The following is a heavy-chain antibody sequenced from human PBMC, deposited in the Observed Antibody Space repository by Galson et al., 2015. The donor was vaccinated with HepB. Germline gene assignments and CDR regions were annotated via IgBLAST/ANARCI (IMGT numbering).Heavy chain of an antibody. CDR3: AHRHVSRGYTDY. D-gene: IGHD5-18*01. V-gene: IGHV2-5*02. CDR1: GFSLSTSGVG. Sequence: PALVKPTQTLTLTCTFSGFSLSTSGVGVGWVRQPPGKALEWLALIYWDDDKRYSPSLKSRLTITKDTSKNQVVLTMTNMDPVDTATYYCAHRHVSRGYTDYWGQGTLVTVSS. J-gene: IGHJ4*02. CDR2: IYWDDDK.